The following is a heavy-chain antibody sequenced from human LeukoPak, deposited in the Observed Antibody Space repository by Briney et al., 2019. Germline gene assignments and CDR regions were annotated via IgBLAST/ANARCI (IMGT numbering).Heavy chain of an antibody. CDR3: ARDYRPLGDY. J-gene: IGHJ4*02. V-gene: IGHV3-48*02. Sequence: PGGSLRLSCAASGFTFSSYTLNWVRQAPGKGLEWVSYISSSGSTIYYADSVKGRFTISRDNAKNSLYLQMNSLRDEDTAVYYCARDYRPLGDYWGQGTLVTVSS. D-gene: IGHD3-16*02. CDR2: ISSSGSTI. CDR1: GFTFSSYT.